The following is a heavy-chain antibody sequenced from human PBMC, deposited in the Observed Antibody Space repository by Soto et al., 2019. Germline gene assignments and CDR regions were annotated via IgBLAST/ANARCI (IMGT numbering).Heavy chain of an antibody. Sequence: SETLSLTCSVSGGSVSNKTYYWSWIRQPPGKRLEWIGYVYYSGTTNYNPTLKSRVTISVDLSKNQFSLRLSSVTTADTALYYCARTTAVPNTLRSRYFFDYWGQGTLVTVSS. CDR2: VYYSGTT. J-gene: IGHJ4*02. CDR1: GGSVSNKTYY. V-gene: IGHV4-61*01. CDR3: ARTTAVPNTLRSRYFFDY. D-gene: IGHD4-17*01.